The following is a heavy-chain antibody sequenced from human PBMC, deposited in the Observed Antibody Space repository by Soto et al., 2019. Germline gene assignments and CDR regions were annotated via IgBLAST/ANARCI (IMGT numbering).Heavy chain of an antibody. Sequence: GGSLRLSCAASGFTFSSYAVSWVRQAPGKGLEWVSAIIGSGGSTYYADSVKGRFTISRDNSKNTLYLQMNSLRAEDTAVYYCAKVVAATGSCCAFDIWGQGTMVTVS. J-gene: IGHJ3*02. CDR1: GFTFSSYA. D-gene: IGHD2-15*01. CDR2: IIGSGGST. V-gene: IGHV3-23*01. CDR3: AKVVAATGSCCAFDI.